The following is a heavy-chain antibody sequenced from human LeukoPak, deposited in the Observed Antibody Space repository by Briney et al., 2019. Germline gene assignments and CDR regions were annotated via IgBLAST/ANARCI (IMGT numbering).Heavy chain of an antibody. D-gene: IGHD3-22*01. CDR2: ISGSGGST. Sequence: GGSLRLSCAASGFTFSSYAMSWVRQAPGKGLEWVSAISGSGGSTYYADSVKGRFTISRDNSKDTLYLQMNSLRAEDTAVYYCAKVLNSYYYDSSGSHWGQGTLVTVSS. V-gene: IGHV3-23*01. CDR1: GFTFSSYA. CDR3: AKVLNSYYYDSSGSH. J-gene: IGHJ4*02.